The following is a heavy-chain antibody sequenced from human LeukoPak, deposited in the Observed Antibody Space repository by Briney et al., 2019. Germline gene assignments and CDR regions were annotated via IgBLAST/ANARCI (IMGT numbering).Heavy chain of an antibody. CDR2: IYYSGST. Sequence: PSETLSLTCTVSGGSISSSSYYWGWIRQPPGKGLEWIGSIYYSGSTYYNPTLKSRVTISVDTSKNQFSLKLSSVTAADTAVYYCARSSLTRVDYWGQGTLVTVSS. CDR3: ARSSLTRVDY. D-gene: IGHD7-27*01. J-gene: IGHJ4*02. CDR1: GGSISSSSYY. V-gene: IGHV4-39*01.